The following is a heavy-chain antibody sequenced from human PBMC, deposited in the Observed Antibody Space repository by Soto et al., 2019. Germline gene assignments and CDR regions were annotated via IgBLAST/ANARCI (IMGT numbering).Heavy chain of an antibody. J-gene: IGHJ5*02. CDR3: ASSPGTSRSWVLHH. CDR1: GYTFTSYN. V-gene: IGHV1-46*01. D-gene: IGHD6-13*01. CDR2: IDPSGAGT. Sequence: QVQLVQSGAEMKNPGASVRVSCRASGYTFTSYNLHWVRQAPGHGLEWMGIIDPSGAGTRYAQKFQGRVILTSDASTGTLHLALTGLRSEDTAVYYCASSPGTSRSWVLHHWGQGTLVTVSS.